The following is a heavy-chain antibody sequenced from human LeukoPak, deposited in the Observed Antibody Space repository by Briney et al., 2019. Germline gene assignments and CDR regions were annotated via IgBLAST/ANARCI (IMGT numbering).Heavy chain of an antibody. Sequence: GGSLRLSCAVAGLTLSNYGMSWVRQAPGKGLEWVAGISDSGGSTNYADSVKGRFTISRDNPKNTLYLQMNSLRAEDTAVYFCARRGVVIRVILVGFHKEAFYFDSWGQGALVTVSS. V-gene: IGHV3-23*01. J-gene: IGHJ4*02. CDR3: ARRGVVIRVILVGFHKEAFYFDS. CDR2: ISDSGGST. D-gene: IGHD3-22*01. CDR1: GLTLSNYG.